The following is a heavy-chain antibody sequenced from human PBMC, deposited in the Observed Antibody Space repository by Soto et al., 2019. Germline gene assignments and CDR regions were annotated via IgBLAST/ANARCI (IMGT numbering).Heavy chain of an antibody. CDR2: IIPIFGTA. D-gene: IGHD2-2*01. CDR1: GGTFSSYA. CDR3: ARDLVVPAAAPAFDI. V-gene: IGHV1-69*13. J-gene: IGHJ3*02. Sequence: SVKVSCKASGGTFSSYAISWVRQAPGQGLEWMGGIIPIFGTANYAQKFQGRVTITADESTSTAYMELSSLRSEDTAVYYCARDLVVPAAAPAFDIWGQGTMVTVSS.